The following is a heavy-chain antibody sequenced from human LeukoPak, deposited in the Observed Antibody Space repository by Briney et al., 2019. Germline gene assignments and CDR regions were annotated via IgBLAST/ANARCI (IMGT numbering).Heavy chain of an antibody. CDR1: GYTFTSHG. J-gene: IGHJ4*02. D-gene: IGHD3-22*01. Sequence: ASVKVSCKASGYTFTSHGISWVRQAPGQGLEWMGWISAYNGNTNYAQKLQGRVTMTTDTSTSTAYMELRSLRSDDTAVYYCARGRWDYYDTGSDYWGREPWSPSPQ. V-gene: IGHV1-18*01. CDR2: ISAYNGNT. CDR3: ARGRWDYYDTGSDY.